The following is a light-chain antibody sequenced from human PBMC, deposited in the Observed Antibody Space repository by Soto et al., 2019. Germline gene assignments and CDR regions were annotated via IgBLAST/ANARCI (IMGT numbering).Light chain of an antibody. CDR2: GAS. CDR3: QHYTNWPPWT. V-gene: IGKV3-15*01. J-gene: IGKJ1*01. Sequence: EIVMTQSPATLSVSPGERATLSCRASQSVSSNLAWYQQKPGQVPRLLIYGASTRATGIPARFSGSGSGTEFTLTLSSLQSEDFAVYYCQHYTNWPPWTFGQGTKVYMK. CDR1: QSVSSN.